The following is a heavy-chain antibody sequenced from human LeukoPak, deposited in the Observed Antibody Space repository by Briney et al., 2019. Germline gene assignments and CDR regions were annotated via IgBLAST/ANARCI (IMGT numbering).Heavy chain of an antibody. J-gene: IGHJ3*02. D-gene: IGHD4-23*01. CDR1: GGSISSGGYY. CDR2: IYHSGST. Sequence: SETLSLTCTVSGGSISSGGYYWSWIRQPPGKGLEWIGYIYHSGSTYYNPSLKSLVTISVDRSKNQFTLKLSSVTAADTAVYYCAIDYGGKLLGAFDIWGQGTMVTVSS. CDR3: AIDYGGKLLGAFDI. V-gene: IGHV4-30-2*01.